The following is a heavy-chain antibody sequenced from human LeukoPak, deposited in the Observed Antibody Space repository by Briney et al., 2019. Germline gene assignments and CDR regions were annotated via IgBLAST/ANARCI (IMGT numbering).Heavy chain of an antibody. V-gene: IGHV6-1*01. D-gene: IGHD3-3*01. J-gene: IGHJ6*03. Sequence: SQTLSLTCAISGDSVSSNSAAWNWVRQSPSRGLEWLGRTYYRSKWYNDYAVSVKSRITSNPDTSKNQFSLQLNSVTPEDTAVYYCARVSTIFGVAPGDYYYYMDVWGKGTTVTVSS. CDR3: ARVSTIFGVAPGDYYYYMDV. CDR1: GDSVSSNSAA. CDR2: TYYRSKWYN.